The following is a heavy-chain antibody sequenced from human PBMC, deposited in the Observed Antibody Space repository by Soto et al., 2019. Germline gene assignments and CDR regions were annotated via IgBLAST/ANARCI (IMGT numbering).Heavy chain of an antibody. CDR3: ARHEGEYGYPAAGLFDY. CDR1: GYSFTSYW. CDR2: IYPGDSDT. V-gene: IGHV5-51*01. Sequence: GESLKISCKGSGYSFTSYWIGWVRQMPGKGLEWMGIIYPGDSDTRYSPSFQGQVTTSADKSISTAYLQWSSLKASDTAMYYCARHEGEYGYPAAGLFDYWGQGPLVTVSS. J-gene: IGHJ4*02. D-gene: IGHD5-18*01.